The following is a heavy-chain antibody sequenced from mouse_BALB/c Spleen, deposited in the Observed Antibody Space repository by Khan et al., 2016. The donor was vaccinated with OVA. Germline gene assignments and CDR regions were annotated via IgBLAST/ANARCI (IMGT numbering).Heavy chain of an antibody. Sequence: QVQLKESGPGLVAPSQSLSITCTISGFSLTNYGVHWVRQPPGKGLEWLAVIWSDGSTTYNSALQSRLTITKDNSKSHVFLQMNSLQTDDTAIYFCARQPYYHYNVMDYWGQGTSVTVSS. D-gene: IGHD2-10*01. J-gene: IGHJ4*01. CDR3: ARQPYYHYNVMDY. CDR2: IWSDGST. CDR1: GFSLTNYG. V-gene: IGHV2-6-1*01.